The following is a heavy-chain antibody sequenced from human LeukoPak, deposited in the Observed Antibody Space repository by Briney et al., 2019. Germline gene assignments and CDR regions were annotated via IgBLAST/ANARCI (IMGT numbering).Heavy chain of an antibody. Sequence: PGGSLRLSCAASGFTFSSYGMSWVRQAPGKGLEWVSAISGSGGSTYYADSVKGRFTISRDNSKNTLYLQMNSLRAEDTAVYYCARLYLPATRFDYWGQGTLVTVSS. CDR2: ISGSGGST. V-gene: IGHV3-23*01. CDR3: ARLYLPATRFDY. J-gene: IGHJ4*02. CDR1: GFTFSSYG. D-gene: IGHD5-24*01.